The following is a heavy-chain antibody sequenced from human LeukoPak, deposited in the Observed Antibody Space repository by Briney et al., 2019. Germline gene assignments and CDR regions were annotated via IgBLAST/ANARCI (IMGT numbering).Heavy chain of an antibody. J-gene: IGHJ4*02. V-gene: IGHV3-33*01. Sequence: GGSLRLPCAASGFTFSSYGMHWVRQAPGKGLEWVAVIWYDGSNKYYADSVKGRFTISRDNSKNTLYLQMNSLRAEDTAVYYCARDRNVLTGTTRFDYWGQGTLVTVSS. CDR2: IWYDGSNK. D-gene: IGHD1-20*01. CDR3: ARDRNVLTGTTRFDY. CDR1: GFTFSSYG.